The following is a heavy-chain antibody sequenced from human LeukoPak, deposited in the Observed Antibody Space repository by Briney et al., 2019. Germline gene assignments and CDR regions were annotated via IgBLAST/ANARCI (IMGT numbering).Heavy chain of an antibody. CDR2: ISSSSSYI. D-gene: IGHD2-15*01. Sequence: GGSLRLSCAASGFTFSSYSMNWVRQAPGKGLGWVSSISSSSSYIYYADSVKGRFTISRDNAKNSLYLQMNSLRAEDTAVYYCARDRQYCSGGSCYPLFDSWGQGTLVTVSS. J-gene: IGHJ4*02. CDR3: ARDRQYCSGGSCYPLFDS. V-gene: IGHV3-21*01. CDR1: GFTFSSYS.